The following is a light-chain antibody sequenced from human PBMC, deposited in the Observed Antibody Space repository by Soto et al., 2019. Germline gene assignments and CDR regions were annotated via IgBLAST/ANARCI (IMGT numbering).Light chain of an antibody. J-gene: IGKJ5*01. V-gene: IGKV3-15*01. CDR3: QHHDNWPLIT. Sequence: IVMTQSPATLSVSPGERATLSCRASQSVSSNLAWYQQKPGQAPRVLIYGASIRATGIPARFSGSGSGTAFTLTISSLQSEDFALYYCQHHDNWPLITFGQGTRLAI. CDR1: QSVSSN. CDR2: GAS.